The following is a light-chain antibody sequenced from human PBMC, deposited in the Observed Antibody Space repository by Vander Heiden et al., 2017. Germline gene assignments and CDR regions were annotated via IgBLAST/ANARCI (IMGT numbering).Light chain of an antibody. CDR1: QSVSSY. CDR3: QQRSPRT. J-gene: IGKJ2*02. V-gene: IGKV3-11*01. CDR2: DAS. Sequence: EIVFTQSPATLSLSPGERATLSCRASQSVSSYVAWYQQKPGQAPRLLIYDASNRATGIPARFGGSGSGTDFTLTISSLEPEDFAVYYCQQRSPRTFGQGTKLEIK.